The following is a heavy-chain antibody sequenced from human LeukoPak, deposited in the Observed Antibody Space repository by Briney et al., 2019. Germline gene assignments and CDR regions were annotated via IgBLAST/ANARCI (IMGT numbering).Heavy chain of an antibody. Sequence: SETLPLTCTVSGGSVSSGSYYWSWIRQPPGKGLEWIGYIYYSGSTNYNPSLKSRVTISVDTSKNQFSLKLSSVTAADTAVYYCASQSIIQGMDVWGQGTTVTVSS. CDR2: IYYSGST. J-gene: IGHJ6*02. CDR3: ASQSIIQGMDV. D-gene: IGHD1-14*01. CDR1: GGSVSSGSYY. V-gene: IGHV4-61*01.